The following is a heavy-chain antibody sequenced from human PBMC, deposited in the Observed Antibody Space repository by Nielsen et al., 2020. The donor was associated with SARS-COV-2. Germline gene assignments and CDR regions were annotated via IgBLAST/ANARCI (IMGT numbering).Heavy chain of an antibody. CDR1: GFTFSSYG. CDR3: ARDLGYCYSTSCYTLAFDI. CDR2: ISYDGSNK. Sequence: GESLKISCAASGFTFSSYGMHWVRQAPGKGLEWVAVISYDGSNKFYADSVKGRFTISRDNAKNSLYLQMNSLRVEDTAVYYCARDLGYCYSTSCYTLAFDIWGQGTMVTVSS. D-gene: IGHD2-2*02. V-gene: IGHV3-30*03. J-gene: IGHJ3*02.